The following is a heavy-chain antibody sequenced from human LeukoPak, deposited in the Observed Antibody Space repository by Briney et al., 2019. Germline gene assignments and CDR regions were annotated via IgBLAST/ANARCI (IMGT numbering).Heavy chain of an antibody. CDR3: ARGRYSGYDRGVFDY. V-gene: IGHV3-48*01. J-gene: IGHJ4*02. CDR1: GFTFSSYS. CDR2: ISSISSTI. Sequence: GSLRLSCAASGFTFSSYSMNWVRQAPGKGLEWVSYISSISSTIYYADSVKGRFTISRDNAKNSLYLQMNSLRAEDTAVYYCARGRYSGYDRGVFDYWGQGTLVTVSS. D-gene: IGHD5-12*01.